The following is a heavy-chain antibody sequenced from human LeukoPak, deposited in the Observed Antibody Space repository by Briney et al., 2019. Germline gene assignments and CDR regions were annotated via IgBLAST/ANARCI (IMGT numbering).Heavy chain of an antibody. J-gene: IGHJ3*02. CDR3: ARYGADDYGDYMDAFDI. Sequence: SETLSLTCAVYGGSFSGYYWSWIRQPPGKGLEWIGEINHSGSTNYDPSLKSRVTISVDTSKNQFSLKPSSVTAADTAVYYCARYGADDYGDYMDAFDIWGQGTMVTVSS. D-gene: IGHD4-17*01. CDR1: GGSFSGYY. CDR2: INHSGST. V-gene: IGHV4-34*01.